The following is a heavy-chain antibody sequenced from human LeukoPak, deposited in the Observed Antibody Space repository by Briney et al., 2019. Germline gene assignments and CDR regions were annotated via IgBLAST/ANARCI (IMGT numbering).Heavy chain of an antibody. V-gene: IGHV3-7*01. CDR3: AADDGWTFGI. J-gene: IGHJ3*02. CDR1: GFTFRTYW. CDR2: INQDGREK. D-gene: IGHD1-1*01. Sequence: RGSLRLSCAASGFTFRTYWMSWFRQAPGKGLEWVANINQDGREKYYVDSVKGRFTVSRDNAKNSLYLQMNSLRADDTAIYYCAADDGWTFGIWGQGTMVTVSS.